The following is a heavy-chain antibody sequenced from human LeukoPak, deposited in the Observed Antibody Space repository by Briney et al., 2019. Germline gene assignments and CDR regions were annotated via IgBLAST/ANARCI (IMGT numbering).Heavy chain of an antibody. CDR1: GFTFDDYG. Sequence: GGSLRLSCAASGFTFDDYGMSWVRQASGKGLEWVGRIRSKANSYATAYAASVKGRFTISRDDSKNTAYLQMNSLKTEDTAVYYCTSIAARPAPRGYWGQGTLVTVSS. J-gene: IGHJ4*02. CDR2: IRSKANSYAT. D-gene: IGHD6-6*01. V-gene: IGHV3-73*01. CDR3: TSIAARPAPRGY.